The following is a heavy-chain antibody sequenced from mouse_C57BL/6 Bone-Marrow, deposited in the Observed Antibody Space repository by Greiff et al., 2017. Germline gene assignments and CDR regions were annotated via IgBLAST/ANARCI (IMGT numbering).Heavy chain of an antibody. V-gene: IGHV1-81*01. CDR1: GYTFTSYG. J-gene: IGHJ4*01. CDR3: ADCDGDYYAMDY. Sequence: QVTLKESGAELARPGASVKLSCKASGYTFTSYGISWVKQRTGQGLEWIGEIYPRSGNTYYNEKFKGKAPLTADKSSSTAYMELRSLTAEDSAVYCCADCDGDYYAMDYWGQGTSVTVSS. D-gene: IGHD2-3*01. CDR2: IYPRSGNT.